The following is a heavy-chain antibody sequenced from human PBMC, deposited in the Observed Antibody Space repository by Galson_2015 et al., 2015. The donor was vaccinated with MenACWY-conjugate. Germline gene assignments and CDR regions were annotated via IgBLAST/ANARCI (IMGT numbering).Heavy chain of an antibody. CDR1: GFTFSNVW. CDR3: TRDRDVGGGRWWSDP. CDR2: IKCKSDGGTT. Sequence: SLRLSCAASGFTFSNVWMSWVRQGPGKGLEWVARIKCKSDGGTTDYATPVKGRFTISRDDSTNMLSLQMNSLKVEDTAMYFCTRDRDVGGGRWWSDPWGQGTLVTVSS. J-gene: IGHJ5*02. V-gene: IGHV3-15*01. D-gene: IGHD2-15*01.